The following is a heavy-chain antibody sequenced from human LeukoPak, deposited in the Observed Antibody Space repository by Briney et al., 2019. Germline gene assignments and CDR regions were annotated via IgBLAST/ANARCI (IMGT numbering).Heavy chain of an antibody. CDR2: ISSSSSTI. V-gene: IGHV3-48*01. CDR3: ARDQVEYCSSTSCYKREMFDY. D-gene: IGHD2-2*02. J-gene: IGHJ4*02. CDR1: GFTFSNHW. Sequence: PGGSLRLSCEVSGFTFSNHWMSWVRQAPGKGLEWVSYISSSSSTIYYADSVKGRFTISRDNAKNSLYLQMNSLRAEDTAVYYCARDQVEYCSSTSCYKREMFDYWGQGTLVTVSS.